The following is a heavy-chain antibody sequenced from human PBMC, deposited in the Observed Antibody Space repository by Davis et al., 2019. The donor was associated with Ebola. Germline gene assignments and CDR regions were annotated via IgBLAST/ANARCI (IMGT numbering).Heavy chain of an antibody. V-gene: IGHV3-33*03. CDR1: GCTFSSSR. CDR3: TTTTVYFDY. D-gene: IGHD4-17*01. J-gene: IGHJ4*02. Sequence: GGSLRLSCAASGCTFSSSRMPLVRRDPGKGLEWVAVISYDGSNKYYADSVKGRFTISRDNAKNSLYLQMNSLKTEDTAVYYCTTTTVYFDYWGQGTLVTVSS. CDR2: ISYDGSNK.